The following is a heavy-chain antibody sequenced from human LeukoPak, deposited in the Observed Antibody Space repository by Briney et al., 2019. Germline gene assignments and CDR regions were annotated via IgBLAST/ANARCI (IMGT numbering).Heavy chain of an antibody. D-gene: IGHD3-10*01. Sequence: SETLSLTCTVSGGSISSGSYYWSWIRQPPGKGLEWIGYIYSSGSTNYNPPLKSRVTMSVDTSKNQFSLKVSSVTAADTAVYYCARVFDSGSQAYFYYMDVWGKGTTVTISS. J-gene: IGHJ6*03. CDR1: GGSISSGSYY. V-gene: IGHV4-61*01. CDR3: ARVFDSGSQAYFYYMDV. CDR2: IYSSGST.